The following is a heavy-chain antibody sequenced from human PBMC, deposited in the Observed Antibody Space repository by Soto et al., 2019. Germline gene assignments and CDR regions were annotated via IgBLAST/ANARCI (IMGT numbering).Heavy chain of an antibody. V-gene: IGHV3-74*01. Sequence: PWGSVRISCAASEFSFNTDWMNWDRQTPGKGLVWVSRINSDGSGTTYADSVKGRFTISRDNSKNTLYLQMNSLRAEDTAVYYCARDKRDLRFLEWSYYFDYWGQGTPVTVSS. D-gene: IGHD3-3*01. CDR3: ARDKRDLRFLEWSYYFDY. J-gene: IGHJ4*02. CDR2: INSDGSGT. CDR1: EFSFNTDW.